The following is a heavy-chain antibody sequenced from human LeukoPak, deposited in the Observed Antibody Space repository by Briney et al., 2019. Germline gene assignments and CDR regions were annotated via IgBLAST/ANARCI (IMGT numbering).Heavy chain of an antibody. CDR3: AKDSGFGLNGFDP. CDR1: GDSVSSNSAA. J-gene: IGHJ5*02. Sequence: SQTLSLTCAISGDSVSSNSAAWNWIRQSPSRGLEWLGRTYYRSKCYDDYAVSVKSRITINPDTSKNQFSLQLNSVTPDDTAVYYCAKDSGFGLNGFDPWGQGTLVTVSS. V-gene: IGHV6-1*01. D-gene: IGHD3-16*01. CDR2: TYYRSKCYD.